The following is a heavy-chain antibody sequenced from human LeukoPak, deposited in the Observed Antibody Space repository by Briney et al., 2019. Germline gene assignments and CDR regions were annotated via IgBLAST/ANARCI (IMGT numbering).Heavy chain of an antibody. CDR3: ARGPSAYCSGGSCYSGSAWFDP. CDR2: ISSSSSYI. Sequence: KTGGSLRLSCAASGFTFSSYSMNWVRQAPGKGLEWVSSISSSSSYIYYADSVKGRFTISRDNAKNSLYLQMNSLRAEDTAVYYCARGPSAYCSGGSCYSGSAWFDPWGQGTLVTVSS. D-gene: IGHD2-15*01. J-gene: IGHJ5*02. V-gene: IGHV3-21*01. CDR1: GFTFSSYS.